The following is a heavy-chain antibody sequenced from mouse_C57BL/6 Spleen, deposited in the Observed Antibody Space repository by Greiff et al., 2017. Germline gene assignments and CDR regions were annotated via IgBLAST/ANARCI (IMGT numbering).Heavy chain of an antibody. V-gene: IGHV1-26*01. CDR1: GYTFTDYY. Sequence: VQLQQSGPELVEPGASVKISCKASGYTFTDYYMNWVKQSHGKSLEWIGDINPNNGGTSYNQKFKGKATLTVDKSSSTAYMELRSLTSEDSAVYYCARATVVAFYAMDYWGQGTSVTVSS. D-gene: IGHD1-1*01. CDR3: ARATVVAFYAMDY. J-gene: IGHJ4*01. CDR2: INPNNGGT.